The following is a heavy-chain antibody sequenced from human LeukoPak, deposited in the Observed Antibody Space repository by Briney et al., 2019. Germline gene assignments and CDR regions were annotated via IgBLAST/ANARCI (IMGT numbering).Heavy chain of an antibody. V-gene: IGHV3-48*03. CDR3: ARGYKYGAY. CDR1: GFTFSSYD. J-gene: IGHJ4*02. Sequence: GRSLRLSCAVSGFTFSSYDMNWVRQAPGKGLEWVSYISTSSTTMYYADSVKGRFTISRDNTENSLYLQMNSLRAEDTAVYYCARGYKYGAYWGQGTLVTVSS. D-gene: IGHD4/OR15-4a*01. CDR2: ISTSSTTM.